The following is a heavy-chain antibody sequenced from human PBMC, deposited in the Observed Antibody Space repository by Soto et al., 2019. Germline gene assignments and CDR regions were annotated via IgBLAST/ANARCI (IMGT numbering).Heavy chain of an antibody. CDR3: ARDRSYNWNYVDAFDI. D-gene: IGHD1-7*01. Sequence: ASVKVSCKASGGTFSSYTISWVRQAPGQGLEWMGWISANHGNTNYAQKLQGRVTMTTDTSTSTAYMELRSLRSDDTAVYYCARDRSYNWNYVDAFDIWGQGTMVTVSS. CDR2: ISANHGNT. CDR1: GGTFSSYT. J-gene: IGHJ3*02. V-gene: IGHV1-18*01.